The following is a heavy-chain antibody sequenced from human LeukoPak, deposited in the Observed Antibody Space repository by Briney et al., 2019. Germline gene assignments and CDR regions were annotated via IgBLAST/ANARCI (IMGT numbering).Heavy chain of an antibody. CDR1: GGSFSGYY. J-gene: IGHJ5*02. CDR2: INHSGST. CDR3: ARLGSSGWYNWFDP. Sequence: SETLSFTCAVYGGSFSGYYWSWIRQPPGKGLEWIGEINHSGSTNYNPSLKSRVTISVDTSRNQFSLKLSSVTAADTAVYYCARLGSSGWYNWFDPWGQGTLVTVSS. D-gene: IGHD6-19*01. V-gene: IGHV4-34*01.